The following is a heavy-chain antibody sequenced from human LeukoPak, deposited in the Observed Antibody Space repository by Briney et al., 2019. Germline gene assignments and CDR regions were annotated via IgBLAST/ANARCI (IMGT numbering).Heavy chain of an antibody. D-gene: IGHD6-19*01. CDR1: GGSIMSGGYS. J-gene: IGHJ4*02. CDR3: ARYRVASAVAGPFY. CDR2: VFHSGDT. V-gene: IGHV4-30-2*01. Sequence: SETLSLTCAVSGGSIMSGGYSWSWIRQTPEKGLEWIGHVFHSGDTEYNPSLKNRVAMSLVRSKNQFSLKLSSVTAADTAVYYCARYRVASAVAGPFYWGQGTLVTVSS.